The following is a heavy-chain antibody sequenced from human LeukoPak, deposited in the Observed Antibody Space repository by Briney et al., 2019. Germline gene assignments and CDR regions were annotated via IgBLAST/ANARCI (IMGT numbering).Heavy chain of an antibody. CDR1: GFIFSSYA. Sequence: SGGSLRLSCAASGFIFSSYAMSWVRQAPGKGLEWVSAFSGSGGSTYYAGSVKGRFTISRDNSKNALYLQMNSLRAEDTAVYYCANNEDIVVVTDGNCFDYWVQGAKVTVSS. CDR3: ANNEDIVVVTDGNCFDY. CDR2: FSGSGGST. J-gene: IGHJ4*02. D-gene: IGHD2-21*02. V-gene: IGHV3-23*01.